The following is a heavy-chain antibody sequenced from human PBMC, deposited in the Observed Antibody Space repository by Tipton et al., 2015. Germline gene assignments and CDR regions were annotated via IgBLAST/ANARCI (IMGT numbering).Heavy chain of an antibody. V-gene: IGHV4-59*01. J-gene: IGHJ4*02. CDR1: GGSIDSYY. D-gene: IGHD4-23*01. CDR3: ARARGRHGGLFDS. Sequence: TLSLTCTVSGGSIDSYYWSWIRQPPGMRLEWIGYIDFRGSTEYNPSLKSRVTISVDTSKTQFSLKMRSVTATDTAVYYCARARGRHGGLFDSWGQGTLVPVSS. CDR2: IDFRGST.